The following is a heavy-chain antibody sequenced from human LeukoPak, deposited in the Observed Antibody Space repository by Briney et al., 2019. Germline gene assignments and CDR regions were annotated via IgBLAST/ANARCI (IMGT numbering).Heavy chain of an antibody. D-gene: IGHD1-1*01. Sequence: SETLSLTCTVSGYSISSGYYWGWIRQPPGKGLEWIGSIYHSGSTYYNPSLKSRVTISVDTSKNQFSLKLSSVTAADTAVYYCARDTDGTGTGDWGQGTLVTVSS. J-gene: IGHJ4*02. CDR3: ARDTDGTGTGD. V-gene: IGHV4-38-2*02. CDR1: GYSISSGYY. CDR2: IYHSGST.